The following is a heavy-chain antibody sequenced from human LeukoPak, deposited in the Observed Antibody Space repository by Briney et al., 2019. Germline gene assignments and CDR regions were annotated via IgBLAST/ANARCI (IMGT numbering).Heavy chain of an antibody. Sequence: GGSLRLSCTASGFTFGDYAMRWFRQAPGKGLEWVGFIRSKAYGGTTEYAASVKGRFTISRDDSKSIAYLQMNSLKTEDTAVYYCTRAFTEDPISAMVYYFDYWGQGTLVTVSS. CDR1: GFTFGDYA. CDR3: TRAFTEDPISAMVYYFDY. CDR2: IRSKAYGGTT. D-gene: IGHD5-18*01. J-gene: IGHJ4*02. V-gene: IGHV3-49*03.